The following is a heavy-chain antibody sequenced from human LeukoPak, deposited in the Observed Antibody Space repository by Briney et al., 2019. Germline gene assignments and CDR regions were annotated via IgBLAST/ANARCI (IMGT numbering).Heavy chain of an antibody. Sequence: SVKVSCKASGGTFSTYTFSWVRQAPGQGLKWIGRIITIFGAANYAQKFQGRVTISADESTGTVYMELRSLRSEDTAVYYCARDPDSWGQGTLVTVSP. V-gene: IGHV1-69*13. CDR2: IITIFGAA. CDR3: ARDPDS. CDR1: GGTFSTYT. J-gene: IGHJ4*02.